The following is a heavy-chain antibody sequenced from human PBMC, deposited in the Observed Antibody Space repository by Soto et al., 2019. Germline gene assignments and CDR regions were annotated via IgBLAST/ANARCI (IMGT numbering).Heavy chain of an antibody. D-gene: IGHD4-17*01. V-gene: IGHV1-18*01. CDR3: ARKAGYGDPFDY. J-gene: IGHJ4*02. CDR2: IRAYNGNT. CDR1: GYIFINYG. Sequence: QVQLVQSGAEVKKPGASVKVSCKASGYIFINYGISWVRQAPGQGLEWMGWIRAYNGNTNYAQKLQGRVNMTTDTSTRTAYMELRSLRSDDTAVYYCARKAGYGDPFDYWGQGTLVTVSS.